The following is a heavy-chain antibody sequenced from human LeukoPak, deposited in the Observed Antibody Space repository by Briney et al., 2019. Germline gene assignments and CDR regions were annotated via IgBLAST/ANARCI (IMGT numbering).Heavy chain of an antibody. CDR2: INWNSDST. D-gene: IGHD6-13*01. CDR3: ARGYIAAAGTSPFFQH. CDR1: GFTFDDYG. J-gene: IGHJ1*01. Sequence: PGGSLRLSCAASGFTFDDYGMSWVRQAPGKGLEWVAGINWNSDSTGYTDSVKGRFTTSRDNAKNSLYLQMNSLRAEDTAVYYCARGYIAAAGTSPFFQHWGQGTLVTVSS. V-gene: IGHV3-20*04.